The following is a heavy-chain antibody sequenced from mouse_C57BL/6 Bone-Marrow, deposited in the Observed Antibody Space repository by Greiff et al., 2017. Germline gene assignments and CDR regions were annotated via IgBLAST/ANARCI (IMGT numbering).Heavy chain of an antibody. CDR3: TRDYYGSSYDYAMDY. D-gene: IGHD1-1*01. CDR1: GFTFSSYA. J-gene: IGHJ4*01. Sequence: EVQGVESGEGLVKPGGSLKLSCAASGFTFSSYAMSWVRQTPETRLEWVAYISSGGDYIYYADTVKGRFTISRDNARNTLYLQMSSLKSEDTAMYYCTRDYYGSSYDYAMDYWGQGTSVTVSS. CDR2: ISSGGDYI. V-gene: IGHV5-9-1*02.